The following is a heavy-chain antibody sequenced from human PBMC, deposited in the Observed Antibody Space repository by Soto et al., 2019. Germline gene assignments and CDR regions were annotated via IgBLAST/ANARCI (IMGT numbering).Heavy chain of an antibody. Sequence: PGESLKISCKGSGYSFTSYWIGWVRQMPGKGLEWMGIIYPGDSDTRYSPSFQGQVTISADKSISTAYLQWSSLKASDTAMYYCARLSYCSGGSCNYYYYGMDVWGQGTTVTVFS. CDR1: GYSFTSYW. CDR2: IYPGDSDT. V-gene: IGHV5-51*01. J-gene: IGHJ6*02. D-gene: IGHD2-15*01. CDR3: ARLSYCSGGSCNYYYYGMDV.